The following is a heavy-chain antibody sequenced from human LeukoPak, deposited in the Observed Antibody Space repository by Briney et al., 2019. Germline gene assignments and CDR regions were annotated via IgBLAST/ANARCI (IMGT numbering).Heavy chain of an antibody. CDR3: ARDREGVVAWYFEFYY. Sequence: ASVKVSCMASGYTFTGYYMHWLRPAPGQGRAGMGWINPNSGDTNYPPKLQGRVTMTRDTSISTAYMELSRLRSDDTAVYYCARDREGVVAWYFEFYYWGQGTLVAVSS. D-gene: IGHD6-13*01. CDR2: INPNSGDT. J-gene: IGHJ4*02. CDR1: GYTFTGYY. V-gene: IGHV1-2*02.